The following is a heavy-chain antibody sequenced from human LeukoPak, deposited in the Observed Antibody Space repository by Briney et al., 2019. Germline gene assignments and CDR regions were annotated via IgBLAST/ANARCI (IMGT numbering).Heavy chain of an antibody. Sequence: PSETLSLTCAVYGGSFSGYYWSWIRQPPGKGLEWIGEINHSGSTNYNTSLKSRVTISVDTSKTQFSLKLSSVTAADTAVYYCARRGVVPAARRQFDYWGQGTLVTVSS. D-gene: IGHD2-2*01. CDR2: INHSGST. CDR3: ARRGVVPAARRQFDY. CDR1: GGSFSGYY. V-gene: IGHV4-34*01. J-gene: IGHJ4*02.